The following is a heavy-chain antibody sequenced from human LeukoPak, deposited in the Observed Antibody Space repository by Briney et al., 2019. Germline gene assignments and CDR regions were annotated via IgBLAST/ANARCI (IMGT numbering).Heavy chain of an antibody. Sequence: GGSLRLSCAASGFSFSGFDMNWARQAPGKGLEWIAHIGTSVNATYYADSVKGRFTISRDDARDSLSLQMDSLRVEDTAVYYCAKDSVWFGDLLNWGQGALVIVSS. CDR3: AKDSVWFGDLLN. CDR1: GFSFSGFD. CDR2: IGTSVNAT. J-gene: IGHJ4*02. D-gene: IGHD3-10*01. V-gene: IGHV3-48*03.